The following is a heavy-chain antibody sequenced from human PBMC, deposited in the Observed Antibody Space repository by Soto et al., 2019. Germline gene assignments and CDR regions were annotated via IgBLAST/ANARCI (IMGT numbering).Heavy chain of an antibody. CDR2: ISYDGSNK. J-gene: IGHJ4*02. V-gene: IGHV3-30*18. D-gene: IGHD4-17*01. CDR3: AKVGTVMGHADFDY. CDR1: GFTFSSYG. Sequence: GGSLRLSCAASGFTFSSYGMHWVRQAPGKGLEWVAVISYDGSNKYYADSVKGRFTISRDNSKNTLYLQMNSLRAEDTAVYYCAKVGTVMGHADFDYWGQGTLVTVSS.